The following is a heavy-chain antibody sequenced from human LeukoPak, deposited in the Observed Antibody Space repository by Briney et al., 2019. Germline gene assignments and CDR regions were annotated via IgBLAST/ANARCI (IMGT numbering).Heavy chain of an antibody. V-gene: IGHV3-23*01. CDR1: GFTFSSYA. CDR2: ISGSGGST. D-gene: IGHD3-22*01. J-gene: IGHJ4*02. CDR3: ARRGLVVVAIDY. Sequence: GGSLRLSCAASGFTFSSYAMSWVRQAPGKGLEWVSAISGSGGSTYYADSVKGRFTISRDNSKNTLYLQMNSLRAEDTAVYYCARRGLVVVAIDYWGQGTLVTVSS.